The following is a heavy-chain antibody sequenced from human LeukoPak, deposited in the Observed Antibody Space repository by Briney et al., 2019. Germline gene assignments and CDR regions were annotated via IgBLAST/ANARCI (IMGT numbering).Heavy chain of an antibody. CDR1: GASVSSSH. J-gene: IGHJ4*02. D-gene: IGHD3-22*01. CDR2: LSYTGKT. CDR3: SEGYFEPFDH. Sequence: PSETLSLTCVVSGASVSSSHWNWIRHLPGKGLEWIGCLSYTGKTDYNPSLTSRVTISLDTSKNKVSLKVRSVTAADTAIYYCSEGYFEPFDHWGQGTLVTVSS. V-gene: IGHV4-59*02.